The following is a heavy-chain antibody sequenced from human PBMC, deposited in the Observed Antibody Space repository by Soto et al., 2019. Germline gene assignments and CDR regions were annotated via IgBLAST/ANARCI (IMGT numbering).Heavy chain of an antibody. J-gene: IGHJ4*02. D-gene: IGHD2-15*01. CDR1: EGTFSSYA. Sequence: QVQLVQSGAEVKKPGSSVKVSCKASEGTFSSYAISWVRQAPGQGLEWMGGIIPIFGTANYAQKFQGRVTITADESTSTGYMEVSSLRSEDTAVYYCARESRYCSGGSCYFLPGIDYWGQGTLVTVSS. CDR3: ARESRYCSGGSCYFLPGIDY. V-gene: IGHV1-69*12. CDR2: IIPIFGTA.